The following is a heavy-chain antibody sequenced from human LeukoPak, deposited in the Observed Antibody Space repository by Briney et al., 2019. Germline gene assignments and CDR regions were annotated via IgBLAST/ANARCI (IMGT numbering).Heavy chain of an antibody. CDR3: AKAPSGSFYGY. CDR2: ISAGGGST. CDR1: GFTFSSYG. V-gene: IGHV3-23*01. Sequence: GGSLRLSCAASGFTFSSYGMSWVRQAPGKGLEWVSAISAGGGSTYYADSVKGRFTISRDNSRNTLYLQMNSLRAEDTAVFYCAKAPSGSFYGYWGQGTLVTVSS. J-gene: IGHJ4*02. D-gene: IGHD1-26*01.